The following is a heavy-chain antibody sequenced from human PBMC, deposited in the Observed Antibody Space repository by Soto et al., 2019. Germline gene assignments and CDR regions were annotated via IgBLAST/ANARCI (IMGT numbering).Heavy chain of an antibody. CDR3: AKTDAQSYDFWSGYPYYYGMDV. D-gene: IGHD3-3*01. Sequence: LRLSCAASGFTFSSYAMSWVRQAPGKGLEWVSAISGSGGSTYYADSVKGRFTISRDNSKNTLYLQMNSLRAEDTAVYYCAKTDAQSYDFWSGYPYYYGMDVWGQGTTVTVSS. CDR1: GFTFSSYA. V-gene: IGHV3-23*01. CDR2: ISGSGGST. J-gene: IGHJ6*02.